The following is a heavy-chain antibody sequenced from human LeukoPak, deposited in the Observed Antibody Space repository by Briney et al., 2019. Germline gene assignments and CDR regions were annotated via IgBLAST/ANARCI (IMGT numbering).Heavy chain of an antibody. D-gene: IGHD6-13*01. CDR2: IYPGDSRI. CDR3: ACRDLTSTWSFP. Sequence: GESLEISCQGFGYSFTSYWIGWVRQMPGKGMEWMGVIYPGDSRIRYNPSFQGQVTISVDKSISTAYLQWVSLKASDTAMYYCACRDLTSTWSFPWGQGTLVTVSS. V-gene: IGHV5-51*01. CDR1: GYSFTSYW. J-gene: IGHJ5*02.